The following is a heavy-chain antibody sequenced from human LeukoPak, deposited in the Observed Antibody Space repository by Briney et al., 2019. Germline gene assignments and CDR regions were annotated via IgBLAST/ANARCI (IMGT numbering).Heavy chain of an antibody. CDR2: IYYSGST. Sequence: SETLSLTCAVSGGSISSSSYYWGWIRQPPGKGLEWIGSIYYSGSTYYNPSLKSRVTISVDTSKNQFSLKLSSVTAADTAVYYCARSPYYDFWSGYYTYFDYWGQGTLVTVSS. D-gene: IGHD3-3*01. V-gene: IGHV4-39*07. CDR3: ARSPYYDFWSGYYTYFDY. J-gene: IGHJ4*02. CDR1: GGSISSSSYY.